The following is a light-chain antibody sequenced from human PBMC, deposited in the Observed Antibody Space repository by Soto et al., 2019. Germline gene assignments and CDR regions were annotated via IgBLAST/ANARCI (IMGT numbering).Light chain of an antibody. J-gene: IGKJ2*01. CDR1: QSVSRD. V-gene: IGKV3D-15*01. Sequence: EIVMTQSPDTLSVSPGERAALSCRTSQSVSRDLAWYQQKPGQAPRLLIYGASTRATGIPARFSGSGSGTEFTLTINSLQPEDFATYFCQQSFDTPFTFGQGTKLEIK. CDR2: GAS. CDR3: QQSFDTPFT.